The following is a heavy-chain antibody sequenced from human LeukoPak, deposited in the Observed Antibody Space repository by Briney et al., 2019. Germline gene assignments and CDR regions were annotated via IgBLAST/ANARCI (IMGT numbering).Heavy chain of an antibody. J-gene: IGHJ4*02. CDR1: GFTFSGYW. CDR3: ARPHLDLGDLFDY. Sequence: PGGSLRLSCAASGFTFSGYWLSWVRQPPGKGLEWVANIQQDGSEKNYVDSVKGRFTISRDNGKNSLYLQMNSLRAEDTAVYYCARPHLDLGDLFDYWGQGTLVTVSS. V-gene: IGHV3-7*01. D-gene: IGHD4-17*01. CDR2: IQQDGSEK.